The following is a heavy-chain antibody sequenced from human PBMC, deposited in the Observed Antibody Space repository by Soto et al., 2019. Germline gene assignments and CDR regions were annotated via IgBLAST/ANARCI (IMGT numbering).Heavy chain of an antibody. D-gene: IGHD2-21*02. Sequence: GGSLSLSCSASGFIFSSSAMNWVRQAPGKGLEWVSAISGSGGSIYYADSVKGRFTISRDNSKTTLYLEMDSLRAEDTAVYYCAKGGGDSLRYGMDVWGLGTTVTVSS. CDR1: GFIFSSSA. V-gene: IGHV3-23*01. J-gene: IGHJ6*02. CDR3: AKGGGDSLRYGMDV. CDR2: ISGSGGSI.